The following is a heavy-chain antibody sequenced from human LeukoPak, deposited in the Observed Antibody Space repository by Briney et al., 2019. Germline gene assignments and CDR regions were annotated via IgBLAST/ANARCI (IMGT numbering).Heavy chain of an antibody. V-gene: IGHV4-59*01. D-gene: IGHD6-13*01. CDR3: ARDLGAAAGIDY. Sequence: SETLSLTXTASGGSISSYYWSWIRQPPGKGLEWIGEIYYSGSTNYSPSLKSRVTISVDTSKNQFSLKLSSVTAADTAVYYCARDLGAAAGIDYWGQGTLVTVSS. CDR2: IYYSGST. CDR1: GGSISSYY. J-gene: IGHJ4*02.